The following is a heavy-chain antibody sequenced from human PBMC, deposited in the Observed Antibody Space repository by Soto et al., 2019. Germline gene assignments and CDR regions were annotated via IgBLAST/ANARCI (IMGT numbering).Heavy chain of an antibody. CDR3: AKDQAYYDIWSGYSNDYYGMDV. J-gene: IGHJ6*02. D-gene: IGHD3-3*01. V-gene: IGHV3-23*01. CDR2: ISGSGGDK. CDR1: GFTFSSYA. Sequence: GGSLRLSCAVSGFTFSSYAMSWVRQAPGKGLEWVSSISGSGGDKYYADSVKGRFTISRDNSKNTLYFQMNGLRAEDTAVYYCAKDQAYYDIWSGYSNDYYGMDVWGQGTTVTVSS.